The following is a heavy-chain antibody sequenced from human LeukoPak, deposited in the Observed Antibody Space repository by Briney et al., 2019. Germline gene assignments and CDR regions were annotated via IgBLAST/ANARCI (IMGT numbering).Heavy chain of an antibody. CDR3: ARDEIDPYDYSGKIQPEGHFDY. J-gene: IGHJ4*02. V-gene: IGHV4-30-4*08. CDR1: GGSISSGDYY. D-gene: IGHD4-23*01. CDR2: IYYSGST. Sequence: SETLSLTCTVSGGSISSGDYYWSWIRQPPGKGLEWIGYIYYSGSTYYNPSLKSRVTISVDTSKNQFSLKLSSVTAADTAVYYCARDEIDPYDYSGKIQPEGHFDYWGQGTLVTVSS.